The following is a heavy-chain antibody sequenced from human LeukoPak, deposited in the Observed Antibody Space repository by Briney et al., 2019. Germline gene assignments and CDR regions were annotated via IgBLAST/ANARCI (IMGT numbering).Heavy chain of an antibody. Sequence: SSETLSLTCTVSGGSISSGGYYWSWIRRHPGKGLEWIGYIYYSGSTYYNPSLKSRVTISVDTSKNQFSLKLSSVTAADTAVYYCARDAGGFYDFWSGYQNAFDIWGQGTMVTVSS. CDR2: IYYSGST. CDR1: GGSISSGGYY. V-gene: IGHV4-31*03. J-gene: IGHJ3*02. D-gene: IGHD3-3*01. CDR3: ARDAGGFYDFWSGYQNAFDI.